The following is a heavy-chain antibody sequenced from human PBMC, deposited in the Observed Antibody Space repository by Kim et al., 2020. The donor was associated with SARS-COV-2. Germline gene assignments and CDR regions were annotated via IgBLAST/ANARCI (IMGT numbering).Heavy chain of an antibody. D-gene: IGHD1-26*01. J-gene: IGHJ3*02. CDR3: ARVGPRDAFDI. Sequence: GGSLRLSCAASGFTFSSYIMNWVRQAPGKGLEWVSSISTSSLYLCYADSVKGRFTVSRDNARNSLYLQMNSLRAEDTAVYYCARVGPRDAFDIWGQGTMVTVSS. CDR2: ISTSSLYL. CDR1: GFTFSSYI. V-gene: IGHV3-21*01.